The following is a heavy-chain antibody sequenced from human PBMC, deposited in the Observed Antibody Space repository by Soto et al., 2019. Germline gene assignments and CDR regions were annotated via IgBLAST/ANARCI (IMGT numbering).Heavy chain of an antibody. V-gene: IGHV1-3*01. J-gene: IGHJ5*02. CDR3: AREGVDSSGYYYNWFDP. Sequence: AASVKVSCKASGYTFTSYAMHWVRQAPGQRLEWMGWINAGNGNTKYSQKFQGRVTITRDTSASTAYMELSSLRSEDTAVYYCAREGVDSSGYYYNWFDPWGQGTLVTVSS. CDR1: GYTFTSYA. CDR2: INAGNGNT. D-gene: IGHD3-22*01.